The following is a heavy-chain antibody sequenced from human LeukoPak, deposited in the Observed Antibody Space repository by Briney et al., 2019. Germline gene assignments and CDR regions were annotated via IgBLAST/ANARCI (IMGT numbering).Heavy chain of an antibody. D-gene: IGHD3-10*01. CDR1: GVSFSSGYY. CDR3: ARWGLYYYGSGIDY. V-gene: IGHV4-38-2*02. Sequence: SQTLSLTCTVSGVSFSSGYYWGWIRQPPGKGLEWIGSIYHSGSTYYNPSLKSRVTISVDTSKNQFSLKLSSVTAADTAVYYCARWGLYYYGSGIDYWGQGTLVTVSS. J-gene: IGHJ4*02. CDR2: IYHSGST.